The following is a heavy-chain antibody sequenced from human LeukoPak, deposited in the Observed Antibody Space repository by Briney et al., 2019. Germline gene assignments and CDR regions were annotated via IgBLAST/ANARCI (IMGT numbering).Heavy chain of an antibody. CDR1: GYTFTSYD. Sequence: VASVKVSCTASGYTFTSYDNNWVRQANGQGLEWMGWMTPNSGNTGYAQKFQGRVTMTRNTSISTAYMELSSLRSEDTAVYYCARGRYGSGSYYIPQGFDPWGQGTLVTVSS. CDR2: MTPNSGNT. V-gene: IGHV1-8*01. J-gene: IGHJ5*02. CDR3: ARGRYGSGSYYIPQGFDP. D-gene: IGHD3-10*01.